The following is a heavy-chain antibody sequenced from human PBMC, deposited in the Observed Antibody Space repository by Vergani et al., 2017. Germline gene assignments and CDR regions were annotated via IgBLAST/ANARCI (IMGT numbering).Heavy chain of an antibody. Sequence: QVQLVESGGGVVQPGRSLRLSCAASGFTFSSYGMHWVRQAPGKGLEWVAVIWYDGSNKYYADSVKGRFTISRDNSKNTLYLQMNSLRAEDTAVYYCAKEGDSSSSPDYMDVWGKGTTVTVSS. J-gene: IGHJ6*03. D-gene: IGHD6-6*01. CDR2: IWYDGSNK. V-gene: IGHV3-33*06. CDR1: GFTFSSYG. CDR3: AKEGDSSSSPDYMDV.